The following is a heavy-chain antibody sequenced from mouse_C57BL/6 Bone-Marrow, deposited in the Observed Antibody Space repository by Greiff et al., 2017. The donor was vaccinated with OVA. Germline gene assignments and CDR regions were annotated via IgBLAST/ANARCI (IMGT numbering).Heavy chain of an antibody. J-gene: IGHJ2*01. CDR3: ARHGHYYGSSFDY. CDR2: FSPGSGSI. D-gene: IGHD1-1*01. CDR1: GYTFTEYT. Sequence: VQLQQSGAELVKPGASVKLSCTASGYTFTEYTIHWVKQRSGPGLEWIGRFSPGSGSIKYNEQFKDKATLTAEKYSSTVYMELSRLTSEDSAVYFCARHGHYYGSSFDYWGQGTTLTVSS. V-gene: IGHV1-62-2*01.